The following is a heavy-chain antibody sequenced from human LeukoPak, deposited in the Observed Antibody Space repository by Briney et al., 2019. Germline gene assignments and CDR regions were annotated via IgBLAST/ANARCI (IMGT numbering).Heavy chain of an antibody. CDR2: LKQDGSEK. Sequence: PGGSLRLSCAASGFTFSSYWMSWVRQAPGKGLEWVANLKQDGSEKCYVDSVKGRFTISRDNAKNSLYLQMNSLRAEDTAVYYCARDGKVLLWFGELPLLDYWGQGTLVTVSS. D-gene: IGHD3-10*01. CDR1: GFTFSSYW. J-gene: IGHJ4*02. V-gene: IGHV3-7*03. CDR3: ARDGKVLLWFGELPLLDY.